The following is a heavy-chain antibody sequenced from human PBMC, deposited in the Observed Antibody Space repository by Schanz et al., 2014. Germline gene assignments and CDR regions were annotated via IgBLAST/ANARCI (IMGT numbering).Heavy chain of an antibody. CDR1: GLIFSNYV. CDR2: IGTSGGT. V-gene: IGHV3-23*04. D-gene: IGHD1-1*01. J-gene: IGHJ4*02. Sequence: EVELVESGGGLVQPGGSLKLSCAASGLIFSNYVMSWVRQAPGKGLEWVSTIGTSGGTNYAESVKGRFTISRDNSKNTRYLQMNSLRAEDTAVYFCAKIERNEDWGQGTLVTVSS. CDR3: AKIERNED.